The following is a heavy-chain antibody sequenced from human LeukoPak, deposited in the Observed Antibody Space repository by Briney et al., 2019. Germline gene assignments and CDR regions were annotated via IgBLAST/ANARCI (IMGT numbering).Heavy chain of an antibody. J-gene: IGHJ4*02. V-gene: IGHV3-53*01. Sequence: GGTLRLSCAASGFTFSSYGMSWVRQAPGKGLEWVSFIYSDNTHYSDSVKGRFTISRDNSKNTLYLQMNSLRAEDTAVYYCARRAGAYSHPYDYWGQGTLVTVSS. CDR2: IYSDNT. CDR3: ARRAGAYSHPYDY. CDR1: GFTFSSYG. D-gene: IGHD4/OR15-4a*01.